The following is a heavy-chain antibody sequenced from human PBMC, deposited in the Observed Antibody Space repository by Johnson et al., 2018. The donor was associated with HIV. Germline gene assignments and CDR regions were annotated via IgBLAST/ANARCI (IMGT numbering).Heavy chain of an antibody. CDR2: ISYDGTNK. D-gene: IGHD6-13*01. CDR3: ARGRKDIEAADGLDNDAFDV. Sequence: QEQLVESGGGVVQPGRSLRIYCAVSEFTFSNYAMHWVRLAPGKGLQWVAVISYDGTNKYYGDSVKGRFTISRDSFKNTLYLRMDSLRPDDTAMYYCARGRKDIEAADGLDNDAFDVWGQGTLVTVSS. CDR1: EFTFSNYA. V-gene: IGHV3-30*04. J-gene: IGHJ3*01.